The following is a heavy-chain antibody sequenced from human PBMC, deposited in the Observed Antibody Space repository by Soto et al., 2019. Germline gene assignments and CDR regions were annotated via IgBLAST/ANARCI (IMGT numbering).Heavy chain of an antibody. J-gene: IGHJ6*02. CDR3: ARDHIAARPLSYYYYGMDV. V-gene: IGHV1-2*02. D-gene: IGHD6-6*01. CDR1: GYTFTGYY. Sequence: ASVEVSCKASGYTFTGYYMHWVRQAPGQGLEWMGWINPNSGGTNYAQKFQGRVTMTRDTSISTAYMELSRLRSDDTAVYYCARDHIAARPLSYYYYGMDVWGQGTTVTVSS. CDR2: INPNSGGT.